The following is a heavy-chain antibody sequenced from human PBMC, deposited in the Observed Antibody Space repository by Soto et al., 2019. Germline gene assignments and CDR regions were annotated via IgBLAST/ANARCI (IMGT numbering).Heavy chain of an antibody. D-gene: IGHD2-21*02. V-gene: IGHV3-30*03. J-gene: IGHJ4*02. CDR2: MSYDGSNK. Sequence: GGSLRLSSAASGFTFSSYGMHWVGQVPGKWLEWVATMSYDGSNKYIGDSVKGRFPNSRYNSKNTLFLQMNSLRPEDTAIYYCASDWGGIVVMAGPDHWGQGTLVTVSS. CDR3: ASDWGGIVVMAGPDH. CDR1: GFTFSSYG.